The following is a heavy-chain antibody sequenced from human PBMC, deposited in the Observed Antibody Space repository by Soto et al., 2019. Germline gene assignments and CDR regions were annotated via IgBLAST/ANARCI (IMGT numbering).Heavy chain of an antibody. J-gene: IGHJ4*02. D-gene: IGHD3-22*01. V-gene: IGHV4-59*01. CDR3: ARGNTHYYDSSGYFFFDY. CDR2: IYYSGST. Sequence: SETLSLTCTVSGGSISSYYWSWIRQPPGKGLEWIGYIYYSGSTNYNPSLKSRVTISVDTSKNQFSLKLSSVTAADTAVYYCARGNTHYYDSSGYFFFDYWGQGTLVTVSS. CDR1: GGSISSYY.